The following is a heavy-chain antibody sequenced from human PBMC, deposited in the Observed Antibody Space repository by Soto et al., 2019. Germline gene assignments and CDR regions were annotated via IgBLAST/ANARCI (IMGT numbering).Heavy chain of an antibody. CDR3: AKDAISGDGIWLMDS. D-gene: IGHD2-21*02. CDR2: LLRSGSTT. CDR1: GFTFRNFA. Sequence: EVQLLESGGGLVQPGESLKLSCAASGFTFRNFAMTWARQAPGKGLEWVAGLLRSGSTTYYADSVKGRFTISSDISASSLYLQMDNLRAEDTAVYYCAKDAISGDGIWLMDSWGQGTVVTVSS. J-gene: IGHJ4*02. V-gene: IGHV3-23*01.